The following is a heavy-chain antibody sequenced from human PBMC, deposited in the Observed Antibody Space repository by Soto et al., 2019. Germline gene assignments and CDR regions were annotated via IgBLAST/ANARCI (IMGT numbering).Heavy chain of an antibody. V-gene: IGHV4-31*03. Sequence: SETLSLTCTVSGGSISSGGYYWSWIRQHPGKGLEWIGYIYYSGSTYYNPSLKSRVTISVDTSKNQFSLKLSSVTAADTAVYYCARDTRYCSGGSCYPNWFDPWGQGTLVTVSS. CDR3: ARDTRYCSGGSCYPNWFDP. CDR1: GGSISSGGYY. CDR2: IYYSGST. D-gene: IGHD2-15*01. J-gene: IGHJ5*02.